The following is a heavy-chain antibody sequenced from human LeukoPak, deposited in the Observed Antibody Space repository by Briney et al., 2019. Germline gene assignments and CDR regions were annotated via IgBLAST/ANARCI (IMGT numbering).Heavy chain of an antibody. CDR3: ARATGASRDLLWFGELFSLFDY. V-gene: IGHV4-34*01. CDR2: INHSGST. D-gene: IGHD3-10*01. Sequence: PSETLSLTCAVYGGSFSGYYWSWIRQPPGKGLEWIGEINHSGSTNYNPSLKSRVTISVDTSKNQFSLKLSSVTAADTAVYYCARATGASRDLLWFGELFSLFDYWGQGTLVTVSS. CDR1: GGSFSGYY. J-gene: IGHJ4*02.